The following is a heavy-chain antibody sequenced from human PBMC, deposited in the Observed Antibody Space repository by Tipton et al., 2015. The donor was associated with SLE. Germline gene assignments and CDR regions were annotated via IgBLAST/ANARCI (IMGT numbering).Heavy chain of an antibody. CDR2: ISHDGGG. V-gene: IGHV4-34*01. CDR1: DGSLSGYY. CDR3: ARDGGQRVISGTYDFYYYGLDV. D-gene: IGHD6-13*01. J-gene: IGHJ6*02. Sequence: TLSLTCTVFDGSLSGYYWAWLRQPPGKGLEWIGEISHDGGGNDNPSLERRGTISLETSKNQFSLKLTSVTAADTAVYYCARDGGQRVISGTYDFYYYGLDVWGQGTTVTVSS.